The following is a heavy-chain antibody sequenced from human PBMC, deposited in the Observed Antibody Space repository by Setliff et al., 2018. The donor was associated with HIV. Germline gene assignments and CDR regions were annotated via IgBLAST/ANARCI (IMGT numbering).Heavy chain of an antibody. CDR2: IKTKTDGGTT. V-gene: IGHV3-15*05. J-gene: IGHJ4*02. D-gene: IGHD2-15*01. CDR3: TTPGYCSGPCSFDY. Sequence: PGGSLRLSCAASGFTFTNAWMTWVRQAPGKGLEWVGRIKTKTDGGTTDYAAPVKDRFIISRDDSENTLYLQMSSLKTEDTAVYYCTTPGYCSGPCSFDYWGQGTLVTAPQ. CDR1: GFTFTNAW.